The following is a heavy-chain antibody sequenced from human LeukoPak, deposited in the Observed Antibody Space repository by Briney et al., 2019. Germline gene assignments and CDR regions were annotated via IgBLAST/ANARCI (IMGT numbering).Heavy chain of an antibody. CDR1: GYTFTSYG. D-gene: IGHD1-26*01. Sequence: GASVKVSCKASGYTFTSYGISWVRQAPGQGLEWMGWISAYNGNTNYAQKLQGRVTMTTDTSTSTAYMELRSLRSDDTAVYYCARRALGATYRPYNWFDPWGQGTLVTVSS. V-gene: IGHV1-18*01. CDR3: ARRALGATYRPYNWFDP. CDR2: ISAYNGNT. J-gene: IGHJ5*02.